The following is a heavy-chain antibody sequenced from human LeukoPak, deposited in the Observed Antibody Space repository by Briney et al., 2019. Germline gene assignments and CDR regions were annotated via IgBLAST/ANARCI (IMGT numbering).Heavy chain of an antibody. D-gene: IGHD3-10*01. CDR2: IIPILGIA. CDR3: ADGYYYGSGSYNYYFDY. V-gene: IGHV1-69*04. J-gene: IGHJ4*02. CDR1: GGTFSSYA. Sequence: GASVKVSCKASGGTFSSYAISWVRQAPGQGLEWMGRIIPILGIANYAQKFQGRVTITADKSTSTAYMELSSLRSEDTAVYYCADGYYYGSGSYNYYFDYWGQGTLVTVSS.